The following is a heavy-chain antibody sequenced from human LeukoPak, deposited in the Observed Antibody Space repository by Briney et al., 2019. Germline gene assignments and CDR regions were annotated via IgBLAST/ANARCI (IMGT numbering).Heavy chain of an antibody. V-gene: IGHV1-18*01. Sequence: ASVKVSCKASGYNFITYGFSWVRQAPGQGLEWMGWINPYHGKTKYAQKFQGRVTMTTDTFTNTAHMELRSLTSDDTAFYFCARDRIAAAVLDYWGQGTLVTVSS. D-gene: IGHD6-13*01. CDR1: GYNFITYG. CDR3: ARDRIAAAVLDY. CDR2: INPYHGKT. J-gene: IGHJ4*02.